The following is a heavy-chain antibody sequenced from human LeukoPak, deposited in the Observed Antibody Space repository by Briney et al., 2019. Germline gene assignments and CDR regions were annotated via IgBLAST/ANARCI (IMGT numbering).Heavy chain of an antibody. J-gene: IGHJ4*02. CDR2: ISAYNGNT. V-gene: IGHV1-18*01. Sequence: GASVKVSCKASGYTFTSYGISWVRQAPGQGLEWMGWISAYNGNTNYAQKLQGRVSMTTDTSTSTAYMELRSLRSDDTAVYYCARARASLYYFDYWGQGPLVTVSS. D-gene: IGHD2-15*01. CDR1: GYTFTSYG. CDR3: ARARASLYYFDY.